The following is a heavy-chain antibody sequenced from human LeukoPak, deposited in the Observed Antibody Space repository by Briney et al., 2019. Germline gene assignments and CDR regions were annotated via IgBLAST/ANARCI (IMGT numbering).Heavy chain of an antibody. CDR1: GYIFTSYW. CDR2: IYPGDSDT. V-gene: IGHV5-51*01. Sequence: GESLKISCKGSGYIFTSYWIGWVRQMPGKGLEWMGIIYPGDSDTRYSPSFQGQVTISADKSISTAYLQWSSLKASDTAMYYCARQRCSSTSCYSGDYWGQGTLVTVSS. J-gene: IGHJ4*02. CDR3: ARQRCSSTSCYSGDY. D-gene: IGHD2-2*01.